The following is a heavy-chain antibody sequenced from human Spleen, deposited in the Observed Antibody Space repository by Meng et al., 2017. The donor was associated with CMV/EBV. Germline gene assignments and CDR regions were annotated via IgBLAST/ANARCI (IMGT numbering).Heavy chain of an antibody. D-gene: IGHD5-12*01. Sequence: GESLKISCAASGFTFSDHYMDWVRQAPGKGLEWVGRTRNKANSYTTEYAASVKGRFTISRDDAKNSLYLQMNSLRAEDTAIYYCARGYDYPSPLDYWGQGALVTVSS. J-gene: IGHJ4*02. V-gene: IGHV3-72*01. CDR1: GFTFSDHY. CDR2: TRNKANSYTT. CDR3: ARGYDYPSPLDY.